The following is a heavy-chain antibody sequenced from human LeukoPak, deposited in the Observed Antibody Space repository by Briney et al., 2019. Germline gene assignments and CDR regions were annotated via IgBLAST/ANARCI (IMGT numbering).Heavy chain of an antibody. CDR3: ARDYSGSYSLIPIDY. J-gene: IGHJ4*02. CDR2: ISSSSSTI. V-gene: IGHV3-48*01. Sequence: GGSLRLSCAASGFTFSSYSMNWVRQAPGKGLEWVSYISSSSSTIYYADSVKGRFTISRDNAKNSLYLQMNSLRAEDTAVYYCARDYSGSYSLIPIDYWGQGTLVTVSS. CDR1: GFTFSSYS. D-gene: IGHD1-26*01.